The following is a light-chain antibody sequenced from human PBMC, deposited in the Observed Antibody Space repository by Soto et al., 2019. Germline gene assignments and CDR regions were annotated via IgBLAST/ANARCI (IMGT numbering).Light chain of an antibody. Sequence: DIQITHSASSLTASVGDRVTITFRASQGIRNDLGWYQQKPGKAPKLLIYAASSLQSGVPSRFSGSGSEIEFTLTISSLFPDDFATYYCQQYNTYSTFGQGTRLEIK. CDR1: QGIRND. CDR2: AAS. J-gene: IGKJ5*01. CDR3: QQYNTYST. V-gene: IGKV1-17*01.